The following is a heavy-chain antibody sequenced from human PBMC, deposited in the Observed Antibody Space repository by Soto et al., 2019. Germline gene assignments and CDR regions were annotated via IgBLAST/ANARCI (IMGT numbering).Heavy chain of an antibody. V-gene: IGHV3-15*01. Sequence: GGSLRLSCAASGFTFSNAWMSWVRQAPGKGLEWVGHIKSKTDGGTTDYAAPVKGRFTISRDDSKNTLYLQMNSLKTEDTAVYYCTTDSGITMIVVSLWGQGTMVTVSS. CDR3: TTDSGITMIVVSL. D-gene: IGHD3-22*01. CDR2: IKSKTDGGTT. CDR1: GFTFSNAW. J-gene: IGHJ3*01.